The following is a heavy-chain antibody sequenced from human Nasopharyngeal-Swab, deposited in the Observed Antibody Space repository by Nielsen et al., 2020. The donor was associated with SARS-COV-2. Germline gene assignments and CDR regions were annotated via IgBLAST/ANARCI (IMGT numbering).Heavy chain of an antibody. CDR3: ARHERYGDYYYYGMDV. CDR2: MYYSGST. V-gene: IGHV4-39*01. CDR1: GDSISSSSYY. D-gene: IGHD4-17*01. Sequence: SETLSLTCTVSGDSISSSSYYWGWIRQPPGKGLEWIGSMYYSGSTYYNASLKSRVTISVDTSKNQFSLKLSSVTAADTAVYYCARHERYGDYYYYGMDVWGQGTTVTVSS. J-gene: IGHJ6*02.